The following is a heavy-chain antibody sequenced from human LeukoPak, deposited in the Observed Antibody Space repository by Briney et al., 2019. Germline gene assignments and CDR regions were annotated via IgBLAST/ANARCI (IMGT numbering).Heavy chain of an antibody. CDR1: GFTFSNYW. J-gene: IGHJ4*02. V-gene: IGHV3-7*01. Sequence: GGSLRLSCAASGFTFSNYWMSWVRQAPGKGLEWVANMNQDGSHIYYVDSVKGRFTISRDNAKNSLHLQLDSLRAEDTAVYYYARDLVATIVVPYDFWGQGTLLTVSS. CDR3: ARDLVATIVVPYDF. D-gene: IGHD3-22*01. CDR2: MNQDGSHI.